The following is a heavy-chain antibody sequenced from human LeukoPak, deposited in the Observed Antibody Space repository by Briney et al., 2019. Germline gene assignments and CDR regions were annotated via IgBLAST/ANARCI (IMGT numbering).Heavy chain of an antibody. Sequence: ASVKVSCKASGFTFTAYHMHWVRQAPGQGLEWMGWINPNSGGTNYAQKFQGRVTMTRDTSISTAYMELSGLRSDDTAVYYCARDGVSTMIVKYWGQGTLVTVSS. J-gene: IGHJ4*02. CDR2: INPNSGGT. CDR3: ARDGVSTMIVKY. CDR1: GFTFTAYH. D-gene: IGHD3-22*01. V-gene: IGHV1-2*02.